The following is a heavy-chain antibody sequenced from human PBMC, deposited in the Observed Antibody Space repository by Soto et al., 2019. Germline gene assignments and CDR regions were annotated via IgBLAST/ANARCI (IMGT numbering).Heavy chain of an antibody. CDR2: LSGSGISGGRR. V-gene: IGHV3-23*01. J-gene: IGHJ6*02. CDR3: AKSWTNFYSGLDV. CDR1: GFSFSNYA. Sequence: GGSLRLSCAASGFSFSNYAMSWLRRAPGKGLEWVAALSGSGISGGRRYYADSVKGRFTISGDNSKNTLSLQMNSLRAEDTAVYFCAKSWTNFYSGLDVWGQGTTVTVSS. D-gene: IGHD3-3*01.